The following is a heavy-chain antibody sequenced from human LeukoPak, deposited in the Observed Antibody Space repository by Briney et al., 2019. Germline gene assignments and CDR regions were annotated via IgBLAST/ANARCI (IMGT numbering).Heavy chain of an antibody. J-gene: IGHJ4*02. CDR1: GGSFSGYY. CDR2: IKHSGST. Sequence: MSSETLSLTCAVYGGSFSGYYWSWIRQPPGKGLEWIGEIKHSGSTNYNPSRKSRVTISVETSKNQFSLKQSSVTAADTAVYYCARPQLETYYYDSSGYTPFDYWGQGTLVTVSS. V-gene: IGHV4-34*01. CDR3: ARPQLETYYYDSSGYTPFDY. D-gene: IGHD3-22*01.